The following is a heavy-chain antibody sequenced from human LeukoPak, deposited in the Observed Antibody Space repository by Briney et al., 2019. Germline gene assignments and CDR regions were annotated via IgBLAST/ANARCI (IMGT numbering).Heavy chain of an antibody. CDR3: ARGGYHDTSGYLIDY. D-gene: IGHD3-22*01. Sequence: AASVKVSCKASGYTFRSYDINWVRQATGQGLEWMGWMKPNSGNTGYAQKFQGRVTMTRNTSITTVYMELSSLRSEDTAIYYCARGGYHDTSGYLIDYWGQGTLVTVSS. V-gene: IGHV1-8*02. CDR1: GYTFRSYD. CDR2: MKPNSGNT. J-gene: IGHJ4*02.